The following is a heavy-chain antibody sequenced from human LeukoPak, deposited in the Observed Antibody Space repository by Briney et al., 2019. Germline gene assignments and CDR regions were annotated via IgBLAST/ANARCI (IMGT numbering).Heavy chain of an antibody. CDR1: GFTVSSNY. CDR3: ARDLHYYGSGSSTRPNDYYYGMDV. CDR2: ICSGGST. J-gene: IGHJ6*04. D-gene: IGHD3-10*01. V-gene: IGHV3-53*01. Sequence: GGSLRLSCAASGFTVSSNYMSWVRQAPGKGLEWVSVICSGGSTYYADSVKGRFTISRDNSKNTLYLQMNSLRAEDTAVYYCARDLHYYGSGSSTRPNDYYYGMDVWGKGTTVTVSS.